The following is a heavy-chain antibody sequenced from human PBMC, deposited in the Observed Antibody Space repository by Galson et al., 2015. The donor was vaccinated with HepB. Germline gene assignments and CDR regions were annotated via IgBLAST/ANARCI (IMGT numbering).Heavy chain of an antibody. D-gene: IGHD3-10*01. CDR1: GYSFTSYW. CDR2: IYPGDSDT. J-gene: IGHJ6*02. V-gene: IGHV5-51*01. Sequence: QSGAEVKKPGESLKISCKGSGYSFTSYWIGWVRQMPGKGLEWMGIIYPGDSDTRYSPSFQGQVTISADKSISTAYLQWSSLKASDTAMYYCARSNFTHSGSHYYYYGMDVWGQGTTVTVSS. CDR3: ARSNFTHSGSHYYYYGMDV.